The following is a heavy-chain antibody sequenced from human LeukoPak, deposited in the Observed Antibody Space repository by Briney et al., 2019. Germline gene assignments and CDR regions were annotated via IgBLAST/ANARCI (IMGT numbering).Heavy chain of an antibody. CDR3: ASGSRYFDWLLYDY. CDR1: GFTFSSYA. D-gene: IGHD3-9*01. J-gene: IGHJ4*02. V-gene: IGHV3-9*01. CDR2: ISWNSGSI. Sequence: PGGSLRLSCAASGFTFSSYAMHWVRQAPGKGLEWVSGISWNSGSIGYADSVKGRFTISRDNAKNSLYLQMNSLRAEDTALYYCASGSRYFDWLLYDYWGQGTLVTVSS.